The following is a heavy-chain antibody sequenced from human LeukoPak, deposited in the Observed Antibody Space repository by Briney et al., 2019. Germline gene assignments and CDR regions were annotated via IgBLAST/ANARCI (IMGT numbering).Heavy chain of an antibody. CDR3: ARVVVITTDWYFDL. D-gene: IGHD3-22*01. V-gene: IGHV4-30-2*01. CDR2: IYHSGST. Sequence: SQTLSLTCAVSGGSISSGGYSWSWIRQPPGTGLEWIGYIYHSGSTYYNPSLKSRVTISVDRSKNQFSLKLSSVTAADTAVYYCARVVVITTDWYFDLWGRGTLVTVSS. J-gene: IGHJ2*01. CDR1: GGSISSGGYS.